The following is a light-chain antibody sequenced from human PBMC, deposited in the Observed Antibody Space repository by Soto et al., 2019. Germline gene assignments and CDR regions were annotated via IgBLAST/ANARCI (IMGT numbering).Light chain of an antibody. CDR1: QSISSW. CDR2: KAS. CDR3: QQYNSYSRT. J-gene: IGKJ1*01. Sequence: DIQMTKSPSTLSASVGDRVTITCRASQSISSWLAWYQQKPGKAPKLLIYKASSLESGVPSRFSGSGSGTEFTLTISSLQPDDFATCYCQQYNSYSRTIRHGSKV. V-gene: IGKV1-5*03.